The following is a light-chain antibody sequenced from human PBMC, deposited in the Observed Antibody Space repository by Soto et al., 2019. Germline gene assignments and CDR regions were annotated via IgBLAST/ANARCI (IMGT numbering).Light chain of an antibody. CDR1: QSVNNY. CDR2: DTY. Sequence: EIVLTQSPATLSLSPGERGTLSCRASQSVNNYLAWYQQKPGQPPRLLIYDTYNRATGVTARFSGSGSGTDFTLTISSLEPEDFAVYYCQQRTNWRGTFGQGTKVESK. V-gene: IGKV3-11*01. CDR3: QQRTNWRGT. J-gene: IGKJ1*01.